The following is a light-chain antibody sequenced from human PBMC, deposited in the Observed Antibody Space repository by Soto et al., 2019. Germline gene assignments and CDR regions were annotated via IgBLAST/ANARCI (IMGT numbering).Light chain of an antibody. V-gene: IGKV3-20*01. J-gene: IGKJ1*01. CDR3: QQYGSSPTT. CDR1: QTISGT. Sequence: EIVLTQSPGTLSLSPGARATLSCRASQTISGTLAWYQQKPGQAPRLLIFGASIRATGIPDRFSGSGSGTDFTLTISRLEPEDFAVYHCQQYGSSPTTFGQGTKVDIK. CDR2: GAS.